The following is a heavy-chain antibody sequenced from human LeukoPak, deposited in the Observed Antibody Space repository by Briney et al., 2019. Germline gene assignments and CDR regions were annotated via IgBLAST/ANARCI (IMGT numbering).Heavy chain of an antibody. Sequence: PGGSLRLSCEASGFTFSSYAMSWVRQAPGKGLEWVAYIRSDGSNKYYADSVKGRFTISRDNYKDTLYLQMIGLRGEDTAVYYCSKVNSGYAMDVWGKGTTVTISS. CDR1: GFTFSSYA. D-gene: IGHD1-26*01. V-gene: IGHV3-30*02. J-gene: IGHJ6*04. CDR2: IRSDGSNK. CDR3: SKVNSGYAMDV.